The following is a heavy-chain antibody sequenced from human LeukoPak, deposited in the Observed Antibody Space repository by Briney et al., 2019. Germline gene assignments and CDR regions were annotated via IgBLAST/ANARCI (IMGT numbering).Heavy chain of an antibody. CDR1: GFTFSSYW. V-gene: IGHV3-7*01. J-gene: IGHJ4*02. D-gene: IGHD3-10*01. Sequence: GGSLRLSCAASGFTFSSYWMSWVRQAPGKGLEWVANIKPDGSEKHYVDSVKGRFTISRDNAKNSLYLQMNSLRPEDAAVYCCARASGYGSGRYRNTNLDYWGQGTLVTVSS. CDR2: IKPDGSEK. CDR3: ARASGYGSGRYRNTNLDY.